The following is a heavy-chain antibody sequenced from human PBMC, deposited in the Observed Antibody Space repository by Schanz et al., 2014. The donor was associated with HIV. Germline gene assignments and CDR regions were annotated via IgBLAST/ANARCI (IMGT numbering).Heavy chain of an antibody. CDR1: GYTFTSYG. CDR3: ARGAAEMATMTPWRY. J-gene: IGHJ4*02. D-gene: IGHD5-12*01. CDR2: LNPKSAHT. Sequence: QVQLVQSGAEVKKPGASVKVSCKASGYTFTSYGISWVRQAPGQGLEWMGWLNPKSAHTGYAQKFQGRVTMSIDTSRRTVFMELSGLKSDDTAVYYCARGAAEMATMTPWRYWGQGTLVTVSS. V-gene: IGHV1-18*01.